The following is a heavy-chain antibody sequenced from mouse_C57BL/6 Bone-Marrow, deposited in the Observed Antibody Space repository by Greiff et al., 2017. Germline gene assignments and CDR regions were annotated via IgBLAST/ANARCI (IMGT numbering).Heavy chain of an antibody. CDR2: IYPGDGDT. Sequence: QVQLQQPGPELVKPGASVKISCKASGYAFSSSWMNWVKQRPGKGLEWIGRIYPGDGDTNYNGKFKGKATLTADKSSSTAYMQLSSLTSEDSAVYFCAKIYFDYWGQGTTLTVSS. CDR3: AKIYFDY. CDR1: GYAFSSSW. J-gene: IGHJ2*01. V-gene: IGHV1-82*01.